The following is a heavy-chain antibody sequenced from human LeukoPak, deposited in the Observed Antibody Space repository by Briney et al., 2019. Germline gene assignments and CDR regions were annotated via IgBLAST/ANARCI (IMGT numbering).Heavy chain of an antibody. CDR2: IYYSGST. CDR1: GGSISSYY. V-gene: IGHV4-59*01. Sequence: SETLSLTCTVSGGSISSYYWSWIRQPPGKGLEWIGYIYYSGSTNYNPSLKSRVTISVDTSKNQFSLKLSSVAAADTAVYYCARGVPTYYDFWSGYYEGVYYYYYMDVWGKGTTVTVSS. J-gene: IGHJ6*03. CDR3: ARGVPTYYDFWSGYYEGVYYYYYMDV. D-gene: IGHD3-3*01.